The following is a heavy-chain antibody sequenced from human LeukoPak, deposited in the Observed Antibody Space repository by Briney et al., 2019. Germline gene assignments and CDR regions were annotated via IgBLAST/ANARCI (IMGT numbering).Heavy chain of an antibody. CDR3: ARDSGYSSGWITYYYYYGMDV. CDR1: GFTYSSYP. CDR2: ISYEGSSK. J-gene: IGHJ6*02. V-gene: IGHV3-30*04. Sequence: GGSVTLSCAASGFTYSSYPMHGVRPAPGKGVEGVAVISYEGSSKYYADSVKGRFTISRENSKNTLYLQMNSLRAEDTAVYYCARDSGYSSGWITYYYYYGMDVWGQGTTVTVSS. D-gene: IGHD6-19*01.